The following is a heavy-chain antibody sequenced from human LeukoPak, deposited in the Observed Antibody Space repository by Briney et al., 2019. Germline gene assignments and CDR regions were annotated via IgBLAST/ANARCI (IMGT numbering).Heavy chain of an antibody. Sequence: AGGSLRLSCAASGFTFSSYSMNWVRQAPGKGLGWVSSISSSSSYIYYADSVKGRFTISRDNAKNSLYLQMNSLRAEDTAVYYCARDVAGNIDYWGREPWSPSPQ. V-gene: IGHV3-21*01. D-gene: IGHD6-19*01. CDR2: ISSSSSYI. J-gene: IGHJ4*02. CDR1: GFTFSSYS. CDR3: ARDVAGNIDY.